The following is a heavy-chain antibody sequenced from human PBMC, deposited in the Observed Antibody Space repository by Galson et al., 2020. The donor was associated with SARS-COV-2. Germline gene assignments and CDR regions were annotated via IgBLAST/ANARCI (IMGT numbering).Heavy chain of an antibody. Sequence: ASVKVSCKVSGYTLTELSMHCVRQAPGKGLEWMGGFDPEDGETIYAQKFQGRVTMTEDTSTDTAYMELSSLRSEDTAVYYCATSAVVRGVDNWFDPWGQGTLVTVSS. CDR3: ATSAVVRGVDNWFDP. CDR1: GYTLTELS. CDR2: FDPEDGET. J-gene: IGHJ5*02. V-gene: IGHV1-24*01. D-gene: IGHD3-10*01.